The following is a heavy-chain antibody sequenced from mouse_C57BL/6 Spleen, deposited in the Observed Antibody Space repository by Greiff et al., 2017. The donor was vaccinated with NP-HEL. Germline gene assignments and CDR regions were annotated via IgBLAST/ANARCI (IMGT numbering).Heavy chain of an antibody. Sequence: QVQLQQSGAELVKPGASVKISCKASGYAFSSYWMNWVKQRPGKGLEWIGQIYPGDGDTNYNGKFKGKATLTADKSSSTAYMQLSSLTSEDSAVYFCAGGGNWDDWYFDVWGTGTTVTVSS. CDR1: GYAFSSYW. V-gene: IGHV1-80*01. CDR3: AGGGNWDDWYFDV. J-gene: IGHJ1*03. CDR2: IYPGDGDT. D-gene: IGHD4-1*01.